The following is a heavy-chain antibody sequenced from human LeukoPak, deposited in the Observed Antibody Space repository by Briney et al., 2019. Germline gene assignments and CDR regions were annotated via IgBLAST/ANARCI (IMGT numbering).Heavy chain of an antibody. CDR3: ARVDYYENWFDP. J-gene: IGHJ5*02. D-gene: IGHD3-22*01. V-gene: IGHV1-2*02. CDR1: GYTFTSYA. Sequence: ASVKVSCKASGYTFTSYAMNWARQAPGQGLEWMGWINPNSGGTNYAQKFQGRVTMTRDTSISTAYMELSRLRSDDTAVYYCARVDYYENWFDPWGQGTLVTVSS. CDR2: INPNSGGT.